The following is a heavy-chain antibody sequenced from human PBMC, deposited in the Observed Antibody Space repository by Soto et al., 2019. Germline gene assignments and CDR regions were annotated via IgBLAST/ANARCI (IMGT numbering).Heavy chain of an antibody. J-gene: IGHJ4*02. Sequence: SVKVSCKTSGATYSSYAITWVRQAPGQGLEWMGGIVPTVDTSTYAQKFQGRVTITADKFTNTVYMELSSLRSDDTAVYYCVRVVAIPGYPDNWGQGTLVTVSS. CDR1: GATYSSYA. CDR2: IVPTVDTS. D-gene: IGHD5-12*01. V-gene: IGHV1-69*06. CDR3: VRVVAIPGYPDN.